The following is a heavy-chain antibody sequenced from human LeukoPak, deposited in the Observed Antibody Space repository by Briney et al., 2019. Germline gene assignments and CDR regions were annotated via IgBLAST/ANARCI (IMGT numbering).Heavy chain of an antibody. CDR1: GFTFSDHH. D-gene: IGHD1-26*01. CDR3: AKKRSGSNYPFDY. CDR2: SKDKTNKYTT. V-gene: IGHV3-72*01. J-gene: IGHJ4*02. Sequence: PGGPLRLSCAASGFTFSDHHMDWVRQAPGKGREWVGRSKDKTNKYTTEYAASVKGRFTISRDDSKKSVYLQMNSLKTEDTAVYYCAKKRSGSNYPFDYWGQGTLVTVSS.